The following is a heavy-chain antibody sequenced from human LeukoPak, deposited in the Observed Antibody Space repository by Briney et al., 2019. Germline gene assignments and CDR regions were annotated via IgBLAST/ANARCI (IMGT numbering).Heavy chain of an antibody. J-gene: IGHJ6*02. CDR1: GYTFTSYG. CDR2: ISAYNGNT. CDR3: ARRLPQAYYYGMDV. V-gene: IGHV1-18*01. Sequence: ASVKVSCKASGYTFTSYGISWVRQAPGQGLEWMGWISAYNGNTNYAQKLQGRVTMTTDTSTSTAYMELRSLRSDDTAVYYCARRLPQAYYYGMDVWGQGTTATVSS.